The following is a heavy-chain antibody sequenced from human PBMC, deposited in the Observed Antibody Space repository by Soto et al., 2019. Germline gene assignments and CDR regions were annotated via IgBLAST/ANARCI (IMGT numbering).Heavy chain of an antibody. CDR1: GGSFSGYY. CDR2: INHSGST. Sequence: PSETLSLTCAVYGGSFSGYYWSWIRQPPGKGLEWIGEINHSGSTNYNPSLKSRVTISVDTSKNQFSLKLSSVTAADTAVYYCARVTVTTSSYYYYYYGMDVWGQGTTVTAP. CDR3: ARVTVTTSSYYYYYYGMDV. V-gene: IGHV4-34*01. J-gene: IGHJ6*02. D-gene: IGHD4-17*01.